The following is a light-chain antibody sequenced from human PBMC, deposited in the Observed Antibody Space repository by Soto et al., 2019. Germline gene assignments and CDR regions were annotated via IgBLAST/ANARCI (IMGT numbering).Light chain of an antibody. CDR2: EVS. Sequence: QSVLTQPASVSGSPGQSITISCTGTSSDVGSYNFVSWYQQHPGKAPKLMIYEVSKRPSGVSNRFSGSKSGNTASLTISGLQAEDEADYYCCSYAGSYVVFGGGTKLTVL. CDR1: SSDVGSYNF. CDR3: CSYAGSYVV. V-gene: IGLV2-23*02. J-gene: IGLJ2*01.